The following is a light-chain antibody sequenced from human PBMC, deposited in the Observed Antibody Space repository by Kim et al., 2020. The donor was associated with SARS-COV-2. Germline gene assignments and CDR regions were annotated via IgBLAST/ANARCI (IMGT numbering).Light chain of an antibody. CDR1: NLEGKS. CDR3: QVWDTSTEHIL. V-gene: IGLV3-21*04. J-gene: IGLJ2*01. CDR2: YDA. Sequence: PGKTARINCGGTNLEGKSVNWYQQSPGQAPVLVIYYDADRPSGIPERFSGSNSGNTATLTISGVEAGDEADYYCQVWDTSTEHILFGGGTQLTVL.